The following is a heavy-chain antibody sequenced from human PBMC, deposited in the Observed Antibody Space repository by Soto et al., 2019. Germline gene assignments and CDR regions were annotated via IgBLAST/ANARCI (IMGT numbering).Heavy chain of an antibody. D-gene: IGHD3-10*01. Sequence: QVQLVQSGAEVKKPGASVKVSCKASGYTFTNYDINWVRQATGQGLEWVGWMTPISGDTGYAQNFQGRVTMTRDTPRSTAYVELSSLTSEETAVYYCARNLYNTGSFDHWGQGTLVTVSS. CDR2: MTPISGDT. CDR3: ARNLYNTGSFDH. J-gene: IGHJ4*02. V-gene: IGHV1-8*02. CDR1: GYTFTNYD.